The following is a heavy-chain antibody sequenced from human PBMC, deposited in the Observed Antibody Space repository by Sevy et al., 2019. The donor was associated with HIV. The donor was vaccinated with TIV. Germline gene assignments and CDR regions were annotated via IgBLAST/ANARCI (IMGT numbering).Heavy chain of an antibody. J-gene: IGHJ6*02. CDR3: TTEALDGDYGDYYVYGMDV. D-gene: IGHD4-17*01. Sequence: GGSLRLSCAASGFTFNNYNMNWVRQAPGKGLEWVGRIKGKIDDGTTDYAAPVKGRFTISKDDSKNTLYLQMNSLKTEDTAVYYCTTEALDGDYGDYYVYGMDVWGQGTTVTVSS. CDR1: GFTFNNYN. CDR2: IKGKIDDGTT. V-gene: IGHV3-15*01.